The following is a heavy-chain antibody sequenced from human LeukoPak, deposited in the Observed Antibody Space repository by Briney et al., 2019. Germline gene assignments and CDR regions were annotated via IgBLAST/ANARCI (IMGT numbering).Heavy chain of an antibody. J-gene: IGHJ6*03. Sequence: ASVKVSCTASGYTFTGYYMHWVRQAPGQGLEWMGWINPNSGGTNYAQKFQGRVTMTRDTSISTAYMELSRLRSDDTAVYYCARDAESITIFGVVIHHSMDVWGKGTTVTVSS. CDR2: INPNSGGT. CDR1: GYTFTGYY. V-gene: IGHV1-2*02. CDR3: ARDAESITIFGVVIHHSMDV. D-gene: IGHD3-3*01.